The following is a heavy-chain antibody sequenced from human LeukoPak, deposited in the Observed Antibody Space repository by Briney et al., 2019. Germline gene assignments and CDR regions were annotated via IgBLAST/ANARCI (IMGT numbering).Heavy chain of an antibody. D-gene: IGHD3-10*01. Sequence: PSETLSLTCTVSGDSISSYYWSWIRQPPGKGLEWIGYIYYIGSTNYNPSLKSRVTISVDTSKNQFSLKLSSVTAADTAVHYCAGVGAYNWFDPWGQGTLVTVSS. CDR2: IYYIGST. J-gene: IGHJ5*02. CDR3: AGVGAYNWFDP. V-gene: IGHV4-59*01. CDR1: GDSISSYY.